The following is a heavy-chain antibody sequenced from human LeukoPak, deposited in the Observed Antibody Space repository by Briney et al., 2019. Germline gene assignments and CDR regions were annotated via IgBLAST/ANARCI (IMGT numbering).Heavy chain of an antibody. V-gene: IGHV4-39*01. D-gene: IGHD1-26*01. J-gene: IGHJ6*02. CDR2: IYYSGST. CDR1: GGSISSSSYY. Sequence: SETLSLTCTVSGGSISSSSYYWGWIRQPPGKGLEWIGSIYYSGSTYYNPSLKSRVTISVDTSKNQFSLKLSSVTAADTAVYYRARLPGLGAIDDYYYSGMDVWGQGTTVTVSS. CDR3: ARLPGLGAIDDYYYSGMDV.